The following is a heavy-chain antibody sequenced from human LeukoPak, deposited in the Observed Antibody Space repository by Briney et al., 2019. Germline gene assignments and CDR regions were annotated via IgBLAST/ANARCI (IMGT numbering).Heavy chain of an antibody. CDR2: INPSGGRT. J-gene: IGHJ4*02. Sequence: ASVRVSCKASGYTFTSYYMHWVRQAPGQGLEWRGIINPSGGRTSYAQKFQGGVTMTRDTSTGTVYMELSSLRSEDTAVYYCASLRSGDYEGFDYWGQGTLVTVSS. CDR1: GYTFTSYY. CDR3: ASLRSGDYEGFDY. D-gene: IGHD2-21*02. V-gene: IGHV1-46*01.